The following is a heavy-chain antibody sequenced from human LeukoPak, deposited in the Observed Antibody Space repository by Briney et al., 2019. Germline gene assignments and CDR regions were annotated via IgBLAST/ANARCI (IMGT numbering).Heavy chain of an antibody. CDR3: ARRLVPVGVLARRQPRDYYFYAMDV. Sequence: PSETLSLTCTVSGGSISSSSYYWGWIRQPPGKGLEWIGSIYYSGSTYYNPSLKSRVTISVDTSENQFSLKLTSVTAADTAVYYCARRLVPVGVLARRQPRDYYFYAMDVWGQGTTVTVSS. CDR2: IYYSGST. J-gene: IGHJ6*02. V-gene: IGHV4-39*07. CDR1: GGSISSSSYY. D-gene: IGHD2-8*01.